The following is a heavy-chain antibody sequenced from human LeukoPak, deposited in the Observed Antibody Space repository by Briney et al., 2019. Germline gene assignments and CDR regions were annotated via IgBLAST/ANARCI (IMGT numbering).Heavy chain of an antibody. CDR3: ARGIFGVVVTRYHYYYMDV. Sequence: SETLSLTCTISGGSIRNYYWSWIRQPPGKALEWIGYIYYSGDTNYNPSLKSRVTMSVDTSKYQFSLKLSSVAAADTAVYFCARGIFGVVVTRYHYYYMDVWGKGTSVTVSS. D-gene: IGHD3-3*01. V-gene: IGHV4-59*01. J-gene: IGHJ6*03. CDR1: GGSIRNYY. CDR2: IYYSGDT.